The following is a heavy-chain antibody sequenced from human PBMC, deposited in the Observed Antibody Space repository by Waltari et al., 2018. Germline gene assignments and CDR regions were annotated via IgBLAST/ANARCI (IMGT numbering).Heavy chain of an antibody. CDR3: VRRHDSGGFYGL. V-gene: IGHV3-74*01. D-gene: IGHD2-21*02. Sequence: EVQLVESGGGLVQPGGSLRLSCAASGFILSSYWMHWVRQAPGKGLVGVSRISDDGGSTNYADSVKGRFTISRDNTKNTLYLQMNSLNDEDTALYYCVRRHDSGGFYGLWGQGTLVTVSS. J-gene: IGHJ4*02. CDR1: GFILSSYW. CDR2: ISDDGGST.